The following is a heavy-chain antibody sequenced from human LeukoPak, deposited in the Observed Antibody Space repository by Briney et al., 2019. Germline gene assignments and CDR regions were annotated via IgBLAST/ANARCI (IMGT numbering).Heavy chain of an antibody. CDR1: GFIFNNYA. CDR3: ARDRRFGESRYPDYYYGMDV. J-gene: IGHJ6*02. D-gene: IGHD3-10*01. Sequence: PGGSLRLSCAASGFIFNNYAMSWVRQAPGKGLEGVPVISYDGSNKYYADSVKGRFTISRDNSKNTLYLQMNSLRAEDTAVYYCARDRRFGESRYPDYYYGMDVWGQGTTVTVSS. V-gene: IGHV3-30-3*01. CDR2: ISYDGSNK.